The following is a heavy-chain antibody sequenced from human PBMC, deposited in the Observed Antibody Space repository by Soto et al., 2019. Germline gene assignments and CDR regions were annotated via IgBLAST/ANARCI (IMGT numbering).Heavy chain of an antibody. CDR1: GFTFSSST. J-gene: IGHJ4*02. CDR2: ISSDSVWI. D-gene: IGHD4-17*01. V-gene: IGHV3-21*01. Sequence: GGSLRLSCAASGFTFSSSTMNWVRQAPGKGLEWVSSISSDSVWIYYAASVKGRFTISRDNAKNSLFLQMSSLRAEDTAVYYCASGSCGDYSDWGQGTLVTVSS. CDR3: ASGSCGDYSD.